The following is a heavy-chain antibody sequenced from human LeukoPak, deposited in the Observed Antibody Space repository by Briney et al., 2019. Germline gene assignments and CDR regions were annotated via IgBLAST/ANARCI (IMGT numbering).Heavy chain of an antibody. J-gene: IGHJ4*02. V-gene: IGHV4-59*08. CDR3: ATRGY. CDR1: GGSISSDY. Sequence: SETLSLTCTVSGGSISSDYWQWIRQPPGKGLEWTGYIYNSGSNNYNPSLKSRVTISIDMSKNQFSLKLTSVTAADTAVYYCATRGYWGQGTLVTVSS. CDR2: IYNSGSN. D-gene: IGHD3-10*01.